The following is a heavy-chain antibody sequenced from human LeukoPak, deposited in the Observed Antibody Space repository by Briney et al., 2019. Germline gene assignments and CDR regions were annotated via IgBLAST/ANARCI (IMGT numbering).Heavy chain of an antibody. D-gene: IGHD2-15*01. Sequence: ASVKVSCKASGYTLTDFYMHWVRQAPGQGPEWMGWINPNSGGTNYAQKFQGRVTMTRDTSISTAYMELSRLRSDDTAMYYCAKVAGYCSGGSCYYDYWGQGSLVTVSS. CDR3: AKVAGYCSGGSCYYDY. CDR1: GYTLTDFY. CDR2: INPNSGGT. V-gene: IGHV1-2*02. J-gene: IGHJ4*02.